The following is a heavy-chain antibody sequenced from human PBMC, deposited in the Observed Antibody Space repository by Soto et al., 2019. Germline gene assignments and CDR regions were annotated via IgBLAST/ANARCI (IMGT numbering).Heavy chain of an antibody. CDR2: INHSGST. CDR1: GWSFSGYY. J-gene: IGHJ4*02. V-gene: IGHV4-34*01. D-gene: IGHD2-8*02. Sequence: PSETLSLTCAVYGWSFSGYYWSWIRQPPGKGLEWIGEINHSGSTNYNPSLKSRVTISVGTSKNQFSLKLTSVTAADTAVYYCARDKITGLFDYWGQGTLVTVSS. CDR3: ARDKITGLFDY.